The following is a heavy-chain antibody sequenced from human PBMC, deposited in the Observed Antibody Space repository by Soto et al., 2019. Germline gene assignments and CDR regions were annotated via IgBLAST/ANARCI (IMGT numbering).Heavy chain of an antibody. CDR1: VYNFTNYD. V-gene: IGHV1-18*01. D-gene: IGHD3-10*01. CDR2: INVYNGNT. CDR3: ARGVGSGSYYNQYNWFYP. J-gene: IGHJ5*02. Sequence: QVQLVQSGGEVKKPRASVKVSYKASVYNFTNYDISWVRQAPGQGIEWMGWINVYNGNTKHAQKVQGRVTMTTDTSTSTAYMELRSLRSDDTAVYYCARGVGSGSYYNQYNWFYPWGQGTLVTVSS.